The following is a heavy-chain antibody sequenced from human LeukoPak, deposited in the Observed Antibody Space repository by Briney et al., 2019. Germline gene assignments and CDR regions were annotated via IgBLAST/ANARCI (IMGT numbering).Heavy chain of an antibody. J-gene: IGHJ5*02. CDR2: IIPILGIA. V-gene: IGHV1-69*04. CDR1: GGTFSSYT. CDR3: ARETVANKNWFDP. D-gene: IGHD4/OR15-4a*01. Sequence: SVKVSCKASGGTFSSYTISWVRQAPGQGLEWMGRIIPILGIANYAQKFQGRVTITADKSTCTAYMELSSLRSEDTAVYYCARETVANKNWFDPWGQGTLVTVSS.